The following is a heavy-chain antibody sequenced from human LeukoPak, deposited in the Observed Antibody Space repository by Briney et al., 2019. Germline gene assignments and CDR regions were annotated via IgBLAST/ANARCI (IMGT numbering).Heavy chain of an antibody. CDR2: IKKDGSET. J-gene: IGHJ4*02. Sequence: RGSLRLSCAASGFIFSNYWMSWVRQVPGKGLEWVGNIKKDGSETYYVDSVKGRFIISRDNAKNSLFLQMNSLRAEDTAVYYCARDRGLGSNAWYFPLDFWGQGTLVTVSS. CDR3: ARDRGLGSNAWYFPLDF. V-gene: IGHV3-7*01. D-gene: IGHD6-13*01. CDR1: GFIFSNYW.